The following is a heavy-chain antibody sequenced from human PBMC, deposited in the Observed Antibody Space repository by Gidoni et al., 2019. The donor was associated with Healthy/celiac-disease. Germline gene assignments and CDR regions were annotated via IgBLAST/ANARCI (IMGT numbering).Heavy chain of an antibody. D-gene: IGHD4-4*01. Sequence: EVQLVESGGGLVKTGGSIRLSCAATGLTFSDAWMSWVRQVPGKVLEWVGRIKSKTDCGTTDYAAPVKGRFTISGDDSKNTLYLQMNSLKTEDTAVYYCTTDPGDDYNYYDYWGQGTLVTVSS. CDR2: IKSKTDCGTT. CDR1: GLTFSDAW. CDR3: TTDPGDDYNYYDY. V-gene: IGHV3-15*01. J-gene: IGHJ4*02.